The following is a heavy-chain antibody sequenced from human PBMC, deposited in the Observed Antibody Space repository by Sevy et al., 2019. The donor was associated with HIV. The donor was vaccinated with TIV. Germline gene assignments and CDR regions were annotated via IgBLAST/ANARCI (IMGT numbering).Heavy chain of an antibody. Sequence: GGSLRLSCTASGFTFNNAWMNWVRQAPGKGLEWVGRIKSKADGETTDYAAPVKGRFTISRDDSRNTLHLQMNSLKTEDTAVYYCSTRYSSTWWDGYWGQGTLVTVSS. CDR2: IKSKADGETT. CDR3: STRYSSTWWDGY. D-gene: IGHD2-2*01. V-gene: IGHV3-15*07. J-gene: IGHJ4*02. CDR1: GFTFNNAW.